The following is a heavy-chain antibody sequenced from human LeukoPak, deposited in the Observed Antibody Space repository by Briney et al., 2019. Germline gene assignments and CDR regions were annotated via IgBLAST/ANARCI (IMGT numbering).Heavy chain of an antibody. J-gene: IGHJ4*02. CDR1: GFTVSSNY. Sequence: GGSLRLSCAASGFTVSSNYMSWVRQAPGKGLEWVSVIYSGGSTYYADSVKGRFTISRDNSKNTLYLQMNSLRAEDTAVYYCAKGHYYDSSGYPPFDYWGQGTLVTVSS. V-gene: IGHV3-53*01. CDR3: AKGHYYDSSGYPPFDY. D-gene: IGHD3-22*01. CDR2: IYSGGST.